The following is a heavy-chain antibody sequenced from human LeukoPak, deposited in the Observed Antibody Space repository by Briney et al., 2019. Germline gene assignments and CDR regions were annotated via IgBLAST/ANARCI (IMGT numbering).Heavy chain of an antibody. D-gene: IGHD3-10*01. CDR2: INAGNGNT. CDR3: ARGEDYYGSGGSHGGYYYYGMDV. Sequence: ASVKVSCKASGYTFTSYAMHWVRQAPGQRLEWMGWINAGNGNTKYSQKFQGRVTITRDTSASTAYMELSSLRSEDTAVYYCARGEDYYGSGGSHGGYYYYGMDVWGQGTTVTVSS. V-gene: IGHV1-3*01. J-gene: IGHJ6*02. CDR1: GYTFTSYA.